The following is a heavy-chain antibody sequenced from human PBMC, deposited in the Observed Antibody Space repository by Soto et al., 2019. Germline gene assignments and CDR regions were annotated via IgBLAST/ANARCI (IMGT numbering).Heavy chain of an antibody. D-gene: IGHD1-1*01. J-gene: IGHJ1*01. CDR3: ARTTGGQLDF. CDR1: YGSISVSNVF. Sequence: PQTLCLTCTVSYGSISVSNVFWGWVRQPPGKGLEWIGNIDYSGTAYFNPSLGTRVTFPVDTSKNQFSLTLYSVTAAETAVYYCARTTGGQLDFWGQGTLVTVSS. V-gene: IGHV4-39*01. CDR2: IDYSGTA.